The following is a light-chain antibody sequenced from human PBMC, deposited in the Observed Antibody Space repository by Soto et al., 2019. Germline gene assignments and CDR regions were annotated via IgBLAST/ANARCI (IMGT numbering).Light chain of an antibody. Sequence: QPVLTQPPSVSGAPGQRVTISCTGSSSNIGAGYEVHWYQQLPGTAPGLLIYGNIYRPSGVPDRFSGSKSGTSVSLAITGLQAEDEADYHCQSYDSTLSGVVFGGGTKLTVL. V-gene: IGLV1-40*01. CDR3: QSYDSTLSGVV. CDR1: SSNIGAGYE. CDR2: GNI. J-gene: IGLJ3*02.